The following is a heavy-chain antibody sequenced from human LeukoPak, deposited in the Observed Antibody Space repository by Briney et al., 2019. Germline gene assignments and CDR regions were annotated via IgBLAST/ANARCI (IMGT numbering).Heavy chain of an antibody. D-gene: IGHD5-18*01. J-gene: IGHJ4*02. CDR1: GYTFTGYY. Sequence: ASVKVSCKASGYTFTGYYMHWVRQAPGQGLEWMGWINPNSGGTNYAQKFQGRVTMTRDTSINTAYMELSRLRSDDTAVYYCARDRSPAPGRSYGRGHFDYWGQGTLVTVSS. CDR3: ARDRSPAPGRSYGRGHFDY. V-gene: IGHV1-2*02. CDR2: INPNSGGT.